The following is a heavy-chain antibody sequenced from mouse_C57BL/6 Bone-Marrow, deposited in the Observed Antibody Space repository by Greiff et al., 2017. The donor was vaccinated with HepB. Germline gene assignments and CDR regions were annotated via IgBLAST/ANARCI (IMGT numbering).Heavy chain of an antibody. CDR3: ARLTVFAY. Sequence: QVQLKESGAELVKPGASVKISCKASGYAFSSYWMNWVKQRPGKGLEWIGQIYPGDGDTNYNGKFKGKATLTADKSSSTAYMQLSSLTSEDSAVYFCARLTVFAYWGQGTLVTVSA. CDR1: GYAFSSYW. J-gene: IGHJ3*01. D-gene: IGHD1-1*01. V-gene: IGHV1-80*01. CDR2: IYPGDGDT.